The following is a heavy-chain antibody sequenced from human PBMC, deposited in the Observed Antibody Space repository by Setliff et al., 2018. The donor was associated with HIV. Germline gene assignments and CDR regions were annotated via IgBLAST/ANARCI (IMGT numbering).Heavy chain of an antibody. Sequence: SETLSLTCAVYGGSFSGYYWSWIRQSPGKGLEWIGEINHSGSTKYNPSLKSRVTMSVDTSKNQFSLTLNSVTAADTAIYYCARTNKAAPASAGFDVWGQGTMVTVSS. D-gene: IGHD6-25*01. CDR3: ARTNKAAPASAGFDV. J-gene: IGHJ3*01. CDR1: GGSFSGYY. CDR2: INHSGST. V-gene: IGHV4-34*01.